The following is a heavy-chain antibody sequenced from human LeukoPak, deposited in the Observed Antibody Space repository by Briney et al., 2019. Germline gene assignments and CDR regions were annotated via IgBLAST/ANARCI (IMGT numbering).Heavy chain of an antibody. D-gene: IGHD6-13*01. CDR2: INTDTGNP. CDR3: ARDRRRQQLVRINWFDP. J-gene: IGHJ5*02. CDR1: GYTFTSYA. V-gene: IGHV7-4-1*02. Sequence: GASVKVSCKASGYTFTSYAINWVRQAPGQGLEWMGWINTDTGNPTYAQGFTGRFVFSLDTSVSTAYLQISSLKAEDTAVYYCARDRRRQQLVRINWFDPWGQGTLVTVSS.